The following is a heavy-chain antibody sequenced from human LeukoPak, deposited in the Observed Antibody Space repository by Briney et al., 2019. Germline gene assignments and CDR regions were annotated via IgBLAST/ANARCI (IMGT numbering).Heavy chain of an antibody. CDR3: ARGHNFGRLHPFDY. Sequence: GGSLRLSCAASGFTVSSNYMSWVRQAPGKGLEWVSVIYSGGRTYYAASVKGRLTISRDNSKNTLYLQMNSLRAEDTAVYYCARGHNFGRLHPFDYWGQGTLVTVSS. CDR2: IYSGGRT. CDR1: GFTVSSNY. J-gene: IGHJ4*02. D-gene: IGHD3-9*01. V-gene: IGHV3-66*01.